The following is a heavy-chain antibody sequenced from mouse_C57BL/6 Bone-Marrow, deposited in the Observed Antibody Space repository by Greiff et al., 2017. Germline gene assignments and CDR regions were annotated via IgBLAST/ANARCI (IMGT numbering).Heavy chain of an antibody. CDR1: GYTFTSYW. J-gene: IGHJ1*03. D-gene: IGHD2-3*01. CDR2: INPSGGYT. V-gene: IGHV1-7*01. CDR3: ARWDDGYYGGYWYFDV. Sequence: QVQLQQSGAELAKPGASVKLSCKASGYTFTSYWMHWVKQRPGQGLEWIGYINPSGGYTKYTQKFKDKATLTADKSSSTAYMQLSSLTYEDSAVYYCARWDDGYYGGYWYFDVWGTGTTVTVSS.